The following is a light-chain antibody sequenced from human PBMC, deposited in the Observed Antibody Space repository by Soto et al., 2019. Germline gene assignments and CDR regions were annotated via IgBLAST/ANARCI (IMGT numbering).Light chain of an antibody. Sequence: IVLTQSPGTLSLSPGERATLSCRASQSVASRALAWYQQKPGRAPRLLMYSASKRATGIPDRFSGTGSGTDFTLTISRLEPEDFAVYYCQQYGSSPPMYTFGQGTKLEIK. V-gene: IGKV3-20*01. CDR2: SAS. CDR3: QQYGSSPPMYT. J-gene: IGKJ2*01. CDR1: QSVASRA.